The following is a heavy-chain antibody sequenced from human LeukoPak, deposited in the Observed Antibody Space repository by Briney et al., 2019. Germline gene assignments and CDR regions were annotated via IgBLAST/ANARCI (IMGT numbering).Heavy chain of an antibody. Sequence: PGGSLRLSCAASGFTFSSYAMSWVRQAPGKELEWVSAISGSGGSTYYADSVKGRFTISRDNSKNTLYLQMNSLRAEDTAVYYCARLRYYGMDVWGQGTTVTVSS. J-gene: IGHJ6*02. CDR3: ARLRYYGMDV. CDR1: GFTFSSYA. CDR2: ISGSGGST. V-gene: IGHV3-23*01. D-gene: IGHD2-15*01.